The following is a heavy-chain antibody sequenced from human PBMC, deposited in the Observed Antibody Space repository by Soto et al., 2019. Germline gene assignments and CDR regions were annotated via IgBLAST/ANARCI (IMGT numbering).Heavy chain of an antibody. CDR2: ISGSGGST. Sequence: GGSLRLSCAASGFTFSSYAMSWVRQAPGKGLEWVSAISGSGGSTYYADSVKGRFTISRDNSKNTLYLQMNSLRAEDTAVYYCAKDGGSSLDDILSRDYGMDVWGQGTTVTVSS. J-gene: IGHJ6*02. D-gene: IGHD3-9*01. CDR1: GFTFSSYA. V-gene: IGHV3-23*01. CDR3: AKDGGSSLDDILSRDYGMDV.